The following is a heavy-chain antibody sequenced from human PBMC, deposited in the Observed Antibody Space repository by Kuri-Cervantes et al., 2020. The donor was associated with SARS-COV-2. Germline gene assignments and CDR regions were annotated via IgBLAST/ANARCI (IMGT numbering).Heavy chain of an antibody. V-gene: IGHV1-2*02. CDR2: INPNSGGT. Sequence: ASVKVSCKASGYTFTGYYMHWVRQAPGQGLEWMGWINPNSGGTNYAQKFQGRVTMTRDTSISTAYMELSSLRSEDTAVYYCAAARYPDAFDIWGQGTMVTVSS. J-gene: IGHJ3*02. CDR3: AAARYPDAFDI. CDR1: GYTFTGYY. D-gene: IGHD5-18*01.